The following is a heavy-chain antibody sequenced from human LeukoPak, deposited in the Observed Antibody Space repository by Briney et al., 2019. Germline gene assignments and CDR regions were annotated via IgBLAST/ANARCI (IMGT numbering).Heavy chain of an antibody. Sequence: ASVKVSCKASGGTFSSYAISWVRQAPGQGLEWMGRIIPIFGIANYAQKFQGRVTITADKSTSTAYMELSSLRSEDTAVYYRARTAPMSNYGSGSYYLDYWGQGTLVTVSS. V-gene: IGHV1-69*04. D-gene: IGHD3-10*01. J-gene: IGHJ4*02. CDR3: ARTAPMSNYGSGSYYLDY. CDR1: GGTFSSYA. CDR2: IIPIFGIA.